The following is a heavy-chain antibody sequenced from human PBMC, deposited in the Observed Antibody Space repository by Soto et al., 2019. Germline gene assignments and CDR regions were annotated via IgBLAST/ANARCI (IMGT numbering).Heavy chain of an antibody. CDR3: ARILLLVVVSQPGKADY. CDR2: IYYSWST. D-gene: IGHD3-22*01. Sequence: NPTETLSLTCTVSGGSISSSSYYWGWIRQPPGKGLEWIGSIYYSWSTYYNPSLKSRVTISVDTSKNQFSLKLSSVTAADTAVYYCARILLLVVVSQPGKADYCGQGYLVTVSS. J-gene: IGHJ4*02. CDR1: GGSISSSSYY. V-gene: IGHV4-39*01.